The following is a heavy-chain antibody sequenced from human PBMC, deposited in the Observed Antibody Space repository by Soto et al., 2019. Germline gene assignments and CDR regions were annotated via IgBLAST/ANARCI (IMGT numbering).Heavy chain of an antibody. V-gene: IGHV1-69*01. J-gene: IGHJ6*02. D-gene: IGHD5-12*01. CDR1: GGTFNNYP. CDR2: SIPIFGTA. CDR3: ARGRGYSGDDHYYYFDMDV. Sequence: QVQLVQSGAEVKKPASSVKVSCKASGGTFNNYPITWVRQAPGEGLEWMGGSIPIFGTANYAQNFQGRVTISVDDSTSTAYMALSSLRSEDTAVYYCARGRGYSGDDHYYYFDMDVWGQGTTVTVSS.